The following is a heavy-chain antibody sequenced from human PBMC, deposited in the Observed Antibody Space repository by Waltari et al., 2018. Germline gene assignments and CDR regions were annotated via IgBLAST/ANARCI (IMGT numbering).Heavy chain of an antibody. V-gene: IGHV4-39*07. CDR1: GGSISSSSYY. CDR2: IYYSGDT. D-gene: IGHD3-3*01. CDR3: ARKYDDFWSGYPDAFDI. J-gene: IGHJ3*02. Sequence: QLQLQESGPGLVKPSETLSLTCTVSGGSISSSSYYWGWIRQPPGKGLEWIGSIYYSGDTYYNPALNSRVTISVKTAKNNVSRKLGSVAAADTAVYYWARKYDDFWSGYPDAFDIWGQGTMVTVSS.